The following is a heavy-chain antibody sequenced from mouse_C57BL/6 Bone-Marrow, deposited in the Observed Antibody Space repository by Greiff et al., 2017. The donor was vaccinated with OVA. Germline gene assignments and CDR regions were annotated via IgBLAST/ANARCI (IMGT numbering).Heavy chain of an antibody. D-gene: IGHD1-1*01. J-gene: IGHJ4*01. V-gene: IGHV15-2*01. CDR2: ILPSIGRT. Sequence: SGSELRSPGSSVKLSCKDFDSEVFPIAYMSWVRQKPGHGFEWIGGILPSIGRTIYGEKFEDKATLDADTLSNTAYLELNSLTSEDSAIYYCARSIRGSSPSYAMDYWGQGTSVTVSS. CDR3: ARSIRGSSPSYAMDY. CDR1: DSEVFPIAY.